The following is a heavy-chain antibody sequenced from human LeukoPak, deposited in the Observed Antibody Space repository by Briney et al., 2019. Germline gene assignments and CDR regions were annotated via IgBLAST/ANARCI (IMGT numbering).Heavy chain of an antibody. CDR2: INSDGSST. Sequence: PGGSLRLSCAASGFTFSTYSMNWVRQAPGKGLVWVSRINSDGSSTSYADSVKGRFTISRDNAKNTLYLQMNSLRAEDTAVYYCARANSSGWYFDYWGQGTLVTVSS. CDR1: GFTFSTYS. J-gene: IGHJ4*02. D-gene: IGHD6-19*01. CDR3: ARANSSGWYFDY. V-gene: IGHV3-74*01.